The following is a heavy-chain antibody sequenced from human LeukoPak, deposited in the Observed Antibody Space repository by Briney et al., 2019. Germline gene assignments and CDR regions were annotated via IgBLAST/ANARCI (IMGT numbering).Heavy chain of an antibody. V-gene: IGHV1-46*01. D-gene: IGHD3-22*01. J-gene: IGHJ3*02. Sequence: ASVKVSCTASGFTFTSYYMHWVRQAPGQGLEWMGIINPSGGSTSYAQKFQGRVTMTRDTSTSTVYMELSSLRSEDTAVYYCARDDVYYYDSSGATDAFDIWGQGTMVTVSS. CDR3: ARDDVYYYDSSGATDAFDI. CDR2: INPSGGST. CDR1: GFTFTSYY.